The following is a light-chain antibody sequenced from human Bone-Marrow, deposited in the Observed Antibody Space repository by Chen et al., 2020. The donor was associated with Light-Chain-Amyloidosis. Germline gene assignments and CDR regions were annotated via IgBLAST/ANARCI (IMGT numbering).Light chain of an antibody. CDR1: SSNIGAGND. CDR2: GNT. Sequence: QSVLTQPPSVSGAPGQKVTILCTGSSSNIGAGNDVHCYQQLPGTTPKILIYGNTNSLSGVPSRFSGSKSGTSASLVISGLQPGDEADYHCQTYGNATHVFGTGTKVIVL. CDR3: QTYGNATHV. V-gene: IGLV1-40*01. J-gene: IGLJ1*01.